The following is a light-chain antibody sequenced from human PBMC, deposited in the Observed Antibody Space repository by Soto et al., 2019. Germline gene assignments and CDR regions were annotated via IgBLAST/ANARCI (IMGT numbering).Light chain of an antibody. CDR3: QPYDRRLRGSRGV. V-gene: IGLV1-40*01. CDR2: GDN. Sequence: QSVLTQPPSVSGAPGQRVTISCIGGSSNIGAGYNVHWYQQLPGTAPKLLISGDNNRPSGVPDRFSGSKSGTSASLAITGLRDEDEADYYCQPYDRRLRGSRGVFGGGTKLPVL. CDR1: SSNIGAGYN. J-gene: IGLJ3*02.